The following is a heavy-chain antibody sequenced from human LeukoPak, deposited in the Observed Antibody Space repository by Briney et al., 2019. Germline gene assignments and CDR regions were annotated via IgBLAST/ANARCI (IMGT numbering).Heavy chain of an antibody. CDR2: ISSSGSTI. D-gene: IGHD3-22*01. V-gene: IGHV3-48*03. CDR3: AREGLYYDSSGKFDY. Sequence: GGSLRLSCAASGFTFSSYEMNWVRQAPGKGLEWVSYISSSGSTIYYSDSVKGRFTISRDNAKNSLYLQMNSLRAEDTAVYYCAREGLYYDSSGKFDYWGQGTLVTVSS. J-gene: IGHJ4*02. CDR1: GFTFSSYE.